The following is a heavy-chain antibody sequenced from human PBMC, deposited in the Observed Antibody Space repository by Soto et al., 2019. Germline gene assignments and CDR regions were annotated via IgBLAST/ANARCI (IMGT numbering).Heavy chain of an antibody. CDR1: GGSFSGYY. V-gene: IGHV4-34*01. CDR3: ARGRSWYSSSWYYSDY. D-gene: IGHD6-13*01. CDR2: INHSGST. J-gene: IGHJ4*02. Sequence: SETLSLTCAVYGGSFSGYYWSWIRQPPGKGLEWIGEINHSGSTNYNPSLKSRVTISVDTSKNQFSLKLSSVTAADTAVYYCARGRSWYSSSWYYSDYWGQGTLVTVSS.